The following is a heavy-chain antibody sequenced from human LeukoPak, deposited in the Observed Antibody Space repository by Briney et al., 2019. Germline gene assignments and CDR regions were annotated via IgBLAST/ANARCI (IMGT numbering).Heavy chain of an antibody. CDR2: IYYSGST. CDR3: ARSLVEMATIYFDY. J-gene: IGHJ4*02. Sequence: PSQTLSLTCAVSGDSISSGGYSWSWIRQPPGKGLEWIGYIYYSGSTNYNPSLKSRVTISVDTSKNQFSLKLSSVTAADTAVYYCARSLVEMATIYFDYWGQGTLVTVSS. CDR1: GDSISSGGYS. D-gene: IGHD5-24*01. V-gene: IGHV4-61*08.